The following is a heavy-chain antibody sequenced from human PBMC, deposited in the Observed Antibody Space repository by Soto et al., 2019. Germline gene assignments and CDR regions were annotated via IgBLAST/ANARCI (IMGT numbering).Heavy chain of an antibody. CDR1: GDSISSGGYY. V-gene: IGHV4-31*03. D-gene: IGHD1-7*01. CDR3: ARVKGGTTRRAFDS. J-gene: IGHJ4*02. Sequence: QVQLQESGPGLVKPSQTLSLTCTVSGDSISSGGYYWSWIRQHPGKGLEWIGYIYDNGGAYYSPSLKGRVAISVDRSENQFSLRLSSVTAADTAVYYCARVKGGTTRRAFDSWGQGTLVTVSS. CDR2: IYDNGGA.